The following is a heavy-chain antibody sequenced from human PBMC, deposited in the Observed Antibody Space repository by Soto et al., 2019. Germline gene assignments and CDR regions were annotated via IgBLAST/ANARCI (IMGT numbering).Heavy chain of an antibody. J-gene: IGHJ5*02. D-gene: IGHD2-15*01. CDR3: ARVGRVVVAANWFDP. CDR1: GGSFSGYY. Sequence: QVQLQQWGAGLLKPSETLSLTCAVYGGSFSGYYWSWIRQPPGKGLEWIGEINHSGSTNYNPSLKSRVTISVDTSKNQFSLKLRSVTAADTAVYYCARVGRVVVAANWFDPWGQGTLVTVSS. V-gene: IGHV4-34*01. CDR2: INHSGST.